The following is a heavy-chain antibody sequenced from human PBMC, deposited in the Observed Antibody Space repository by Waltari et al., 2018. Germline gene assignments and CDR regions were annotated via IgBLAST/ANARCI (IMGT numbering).Heavy chain of an antibody. CDR2: IYTSGST. CDR1: GGSISSGSYY. D-gene: IGHD3-10*01. V-gene: IGHV4-61*02. Sequence: QVQLQESGPGLVKPSQTLSLTCTVSGGSISSGSYYWSWIRQPAGKGLECIGRIYTSGSTNYNPSLKSRVTISVDTSKNQFSLKLSSVTAADTAVYYCASAPYYYGSGIYWGQGTLVTVSS. CDR3: ASAPYYYGSGIY. J-gene: IGHJ4*02.